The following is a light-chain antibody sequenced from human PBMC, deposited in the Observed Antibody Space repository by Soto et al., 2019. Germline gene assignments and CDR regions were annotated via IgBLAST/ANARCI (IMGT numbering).Light chain of an antibody. V-gene: IGKV3-20*01. CDR1: RTVGGS. CDR3: QQYGSSPQT. J-gene: IGKJ1*01. Sequence: VLPLSTGTRSTSPGKTATLSCSASRTVGGSLAWYQQRPGQAPRLLIYHTSNRATGTPDRFSGSGSGTDFTLTISRLEPEDFAVYYCQQYGSSPQTFGQGTKVDI. CDR2: HTS.